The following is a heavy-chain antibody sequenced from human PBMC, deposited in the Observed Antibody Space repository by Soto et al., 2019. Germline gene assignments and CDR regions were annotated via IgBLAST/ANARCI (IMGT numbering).Heavy chain of an antibody. CDR1: GYTFTSYG. V-gene: IGHV1-18*01. D-gene: IGHD1-1*01. CDR2: ISANNGNT. J-gene: IGHJ4*02. Sequence: QVHLVQSGAEVKKPGASVKVSCKASGYTFTSYGITWVRQAPGQGLEWMGWISANNGNTDYAQKRQGRVIVTRDTSTSTAYMELRSLRSDDTAVYYCARGRYGDYWGQGALVTVSS. CDR3: ARGRYGDY.